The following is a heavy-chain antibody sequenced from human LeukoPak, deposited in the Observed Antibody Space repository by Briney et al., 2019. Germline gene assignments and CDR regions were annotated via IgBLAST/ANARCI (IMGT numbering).Heavy chain of an antibody. CDR3: VSPTADYPFLFYFDS. Sequence: GGSLRLSCAASGFSFSSYSIHWVRQAPGKGLEWVAVISSDGNSKNFALSVKGRFAISRDNSKNTLFLQMNNLRSEDTALYYCVSPTADYPFLFYFDSWGQGTLVTVSS. V-gene: IGHV3-30*09. CDR2: ISSDGNSK. CDR1: GFSFSSYS. J-gene: IGHJ4*02. D-gene: IGHD5-12*01.